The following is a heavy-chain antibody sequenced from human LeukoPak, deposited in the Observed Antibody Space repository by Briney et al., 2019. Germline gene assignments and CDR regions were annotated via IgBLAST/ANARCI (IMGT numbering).Heavy chain of an antibody. CDR3: AKVHIPPRYCSSTSCYAEYFQH. CDR1: GFTFYDYA. CDR2: ISGDGGST. Sequence: GGSLRLSCAASGFTFYDYAMHWVRHAPGKGLEWVSLISGDGGSTYYADSVKGRFTISRDNSKNSLYLQMNSLRTEDTALYYCAKVHIPPRYCSSTSCYAEYFQHWGQGTLVTVSS. V-gene: IGHV3-43*02. D-gene: IGHD2-2*01. J-gene: IGHJ1*01.